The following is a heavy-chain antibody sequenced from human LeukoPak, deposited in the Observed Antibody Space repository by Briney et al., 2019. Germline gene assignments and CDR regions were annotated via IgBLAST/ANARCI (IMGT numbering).Heavy chain of an antibody. CDR2: IKKTGSET. CDR1: GFTFSHFW. V-gene: IGHV3-7*01. Sequence: GGSLRLSCAASGFTFSHFWMSWVRQAPGKGLEWVAYIKKTGSETYYVDSVKGRFTITRDNTRNSLFLQMYSLRAEDTAVYFCAREDGYCSGGDCYSYFDSWGQGTLVTVSS. CDR3: AREDGYCSGGDCYSYFDS. J-gene: IGHJ4*02. D-gene: IGHD2-15*01.